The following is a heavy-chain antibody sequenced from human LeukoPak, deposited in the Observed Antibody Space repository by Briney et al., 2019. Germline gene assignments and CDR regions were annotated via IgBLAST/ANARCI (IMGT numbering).Heavy chain of an antibody. J-gene: IGHJ3*02. Sequence: SETLSLTCAVYGGSFSGYYWSWIRQPPGKGLEWIGEINHSGSTNYNPSLKSRVTISVDTSKNQFSLKLSSVTAADTAVYYCARGPVYGDYADALDIWGQGIMVTVSS. CDR3: ARGPVYGDYADALDI. CDR2: INHSGST. CDR1: GGSFSGYY. V-gene: IGHV4-34*01. D-gene: IGHD4-17*01.